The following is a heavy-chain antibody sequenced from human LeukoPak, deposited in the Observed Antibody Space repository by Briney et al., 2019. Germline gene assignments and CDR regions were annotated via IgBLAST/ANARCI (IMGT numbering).Heavy chain of an antibody. J-gene: IGHJ4*02. D-gene: IGHD6-25*01. Sequence: ASVKVSCKASGYTFTSYYMHWMRQAPGQGPEWRGIINPRGGSTDYSHKFQDSLTLPSDTSTSTVYMDLNSLRSQATAVYFCARVGVTAATADSWGQGTLVTVSS. CDR2: INPRGGST. V-gene: IGHV1-46*01. CDR3: ARVGVTAATADS. CDR1: GYTFTSYY.